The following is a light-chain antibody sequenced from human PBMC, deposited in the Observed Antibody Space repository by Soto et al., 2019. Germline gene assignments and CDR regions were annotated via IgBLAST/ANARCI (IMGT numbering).Light chain of an antibody. J-gene: IGKJ5*01. Sequence: EIVMTQSPATLSVSPGERATLSCRASQSVSSNLAWYQQKPGQAPRLLIYGASTRATGIPDRFSGSGSGTDFNLTISRLEPEDFAVYYCQQYGSSPITFGQGTRVEIK. CDR2: GAS. V-gene: IGKV3-20*01. CDR3: QQYGSSPIT. CDR1: QSVSSN.